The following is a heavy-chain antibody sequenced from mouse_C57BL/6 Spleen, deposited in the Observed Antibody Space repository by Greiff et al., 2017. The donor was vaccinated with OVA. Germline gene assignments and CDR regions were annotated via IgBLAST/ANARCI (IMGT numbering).Heavy chain of an antibody. D-gene: IGHD2-4*01. CDR2: IYPGDGDT. V-gene: IGHV1-82*01. J-gene: IGHJ3*01. Sequence: QVQLQQSGPELVKPGASVKISCKASGYAFSSSWMNWVKQRPGKGLEWIGRIYPGDGDTNYNGKFKGKATLTADKSSSTAYMQLSSLTSEDSAVYFCARENIYYDYDESSWFAYWGQGTLVTVSA. CDR1: GYAFSSSW. CDR3: ARENIYYDYDESSWFAY.